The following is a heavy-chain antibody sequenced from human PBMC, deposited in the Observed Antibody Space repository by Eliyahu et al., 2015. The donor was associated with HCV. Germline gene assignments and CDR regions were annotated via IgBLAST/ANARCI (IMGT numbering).Heavy chain of an antibody. V-gene: IGHV3-74*01. D-gene: IGHD3-10*01. Sequence: RFTISRDNAKNTLYLQMNSLRAEDTAVYYCARGEPHAPGGYGSGSYGGGPVNFWGQGTLVTVSS. CDR3: ARGEPHAPGGYGSGSYGGGPVNF. J-gene: IGHJ4*02.